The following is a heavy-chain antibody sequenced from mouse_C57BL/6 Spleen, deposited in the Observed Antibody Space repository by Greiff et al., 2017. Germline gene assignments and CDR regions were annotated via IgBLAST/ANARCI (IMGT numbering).Heavy chain of an antibody. V-gene: IGHV1-61*01. CDR3: ARDESEEGTWFDY. D-gene: IGHD3-3*01. CDR1: GYTFTSYW. CDR2: IYPSDSAT. Sequence: QVQLQQPGAELVRPGSSVKLSCKASGYTFTSYWLHWVKQRPGQGLEWIGNIYPSDSATHYNQKFKGKATLTVDKSSSTAYMQLSSLTSEDSAVYYCARDESEEGTWFDYWGQGTLVTVSA. J-gene: IGHJ3*01.